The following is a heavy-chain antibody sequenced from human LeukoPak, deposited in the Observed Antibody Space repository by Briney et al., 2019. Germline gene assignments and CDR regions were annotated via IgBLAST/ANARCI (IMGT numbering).Heavy chain of an antibody. V-gene: IGHV3-9*01. Sequence: GGSLRLSCAASGFIFDDYAMHWVRQAPGKGLEWVSGISWNSGSIGYADSVKGRFTISRDNAKNSLYLQMNSLRAEDTALYYCAKGNEWELLQPPFDYWGQGTLVTVSS. CDR1: GFIFDDYA. J-gene: IGHJ4*02. CDR2: ISWNSGSI. CDR3: AKGNEWELLQPPFDY. D-gene: IGHD1-26*01.